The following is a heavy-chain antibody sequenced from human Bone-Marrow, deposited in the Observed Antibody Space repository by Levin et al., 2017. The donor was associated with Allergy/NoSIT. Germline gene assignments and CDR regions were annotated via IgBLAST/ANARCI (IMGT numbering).Heavy chain of an antibody. V-gene: IGHV3-30*18. Sequence: GESLKISCAASGFTFNYYGMHWVRQAPGKGLEWVAVISFDGSDNTYADSVKGRFTISRDNSKNTLYLQMNSLRAEDTAVYFCAKDILGASTRYYGMDVWGPGTTVTVSS. CDR2: ISFDGSDN. J-gene: IGHJ6*02. D-gene: IGHD1-26*01. CDR1: GFTFNYYG. CDR3: AKDILGASTRYYGMDV.